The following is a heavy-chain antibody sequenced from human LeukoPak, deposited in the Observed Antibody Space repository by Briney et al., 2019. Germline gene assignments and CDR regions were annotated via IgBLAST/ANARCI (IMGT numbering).Heavy chain of an antibody. CDR3: ARGYGSGSYYGY. V-gene: IGHV4-39*07. CDR1: GGSISSSSYY. CDR2: IYYSGST. J-gene: IGHJ4*02. D-gene: IGHD3-10*01. Sequence: PSETLSLTCTVSGGSISSSSYYWGWIRQPPGKGLEWIGSIYYSGSTYYNPSLKSRVTISVDTSKNQFSLKLSSVTAPDTAVYYCARGYGSGSYYGYWGQGTLVTVSS.